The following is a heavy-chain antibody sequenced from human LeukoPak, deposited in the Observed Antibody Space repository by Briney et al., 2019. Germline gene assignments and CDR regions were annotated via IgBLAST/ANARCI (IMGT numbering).Heavy chain of an antibody. V-gene: IGHV3-66*01. CDR2: IYSGGST. D-gene: IGHD3-22*01. CDR1: GFTVSSNY. CDR3: ARDEGSGYFWAY. J-gene: IGHJ4*02. Sequence: GGSLRLSCAASGFTVSSNYMSWVRQAPGNGLEWVSVIYSGGSTYYADSVKGRFTISRDNSKNTLYLQMNSLRAGDTAVYYCARDEGSGYFWAYWGQGTLVTVSS.